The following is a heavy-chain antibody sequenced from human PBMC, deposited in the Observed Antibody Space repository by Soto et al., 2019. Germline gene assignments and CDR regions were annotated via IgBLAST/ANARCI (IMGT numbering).Heavy chain of an antibody. D-gene: IGHD3-16*01. CDR1: GGTFSSYA. V-gene: IGHV1-69*13. CDR3: ARRLLDVPYYGMDV. Sequence: ASVKVSCKASGGTFSSYAIRWVRQAPGQGLEWMGGIIPIFGTANYAQKFQGRVTITADESTSTAYMELSSLRSEDTAVYYCARRLLDVPYYGMDVWGQGTTVTVSS. CDR2: IIPIFGTA. J-gene: IGHJ6*02.